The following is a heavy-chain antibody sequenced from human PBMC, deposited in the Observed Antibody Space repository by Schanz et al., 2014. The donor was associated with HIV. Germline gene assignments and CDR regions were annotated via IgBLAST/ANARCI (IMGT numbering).Heavy chain of an antibody. CDR3: AKGLTIWLQPPFDY. CDR2: ITESGGRT. J-gene: IGHJ4*02. CDR1: GFTFSNYG. Sequence: VQLVESGGGVVQPGRSLRLSCTASGFTFSNYGMHWVRQAPGKGLEWVSSITESGGRTYYADSVKGRFTISRDNSKNTLYLQMNSLRAEDTAVYYCAKGLTIWLQPPFDYWGQGTLVTVSS. V-gene: IGHV3-23*04. D-gene: IGHD5-12*01.